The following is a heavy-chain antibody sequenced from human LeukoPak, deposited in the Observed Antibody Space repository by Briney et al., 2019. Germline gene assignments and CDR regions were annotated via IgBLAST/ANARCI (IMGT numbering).Heavy chain of an antibody. CDR1: GFIFSHYA. V-gene: IGHV3-30*18. Sequence: GGSRRLSCAASGFIFSHYAMHWVRQAPGKGLDWVALISYDGSNKYYADSVKGRFTISRDNAKNSLYLQMNSLRAEDTALYYCAKEYSGYDPAFDYWGQGTLVTVSS. J-gene: IGHJ4*02. CDR2: ISYDGSNK. D-gene: IGHD5-12*01. CDR3: AKEYSGYDPAFDY.